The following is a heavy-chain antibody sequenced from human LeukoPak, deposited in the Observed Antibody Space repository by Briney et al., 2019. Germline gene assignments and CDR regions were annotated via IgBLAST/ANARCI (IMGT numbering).Heavy chain of an antibody. CDR3: ARDLRENWFDP. Sequence: PSETLSLTCTVSGYSISSGYYWGWIRQPPGKGLEWIGSIYHSGRTYYNPSLKSRVTISVDTSKNQFSLKLSSVTAADTAVYYCARDLRENWFDPWGQGTLVTVSS. J-gene: IGHJ5*02. D-gene: IGHD4-17*01. V-gene: IGHV4-38-2*02. CDR2: IYHSGRT. CDR1: GYSISSGYY.